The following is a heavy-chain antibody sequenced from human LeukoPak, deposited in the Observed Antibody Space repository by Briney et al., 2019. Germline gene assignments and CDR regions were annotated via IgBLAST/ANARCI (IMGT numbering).Heavy chain of an antibody. J-gene: IGHJ5*02. CDR2: ISSSSSYI. CDR1: GFTSSSYS. D-gene: IGHD6-13*01. CDR3: ARDRGIAAAGTNWFDP. Sequence: GGSLRLSCAASGFTSSSYSMNWVRQAPGKGLEWVSSISSSSSYIYYADSVKGRFTISRDNAKNSLYLQMNSLRAEDTAVYYCARDRGIAAAGTNWFDPWGQGTLVTVSS. V-gene: IGHV3-21*01.